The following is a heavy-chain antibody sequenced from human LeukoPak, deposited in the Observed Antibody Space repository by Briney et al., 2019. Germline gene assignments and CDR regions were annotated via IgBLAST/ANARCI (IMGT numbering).Heavy chain of an antibody. J-gene: IGHJ4*02. V-gene: IGHV4-39*07. CDR1: GGSISSSSYY. D-gene: IGHD3-3*01. CDR3: ARGDFWSGWSPSKTFDY. Sequence: PSETLSLTCTVSGGSISSSSYYWGWIRQPPGKGLEWIGSIYYSGSTYYNPSLKSRVTISVDTSKNQFSLKLSSVTAADTAVYYCARGDFWSGWSPSKTFDYWGQGTLVTVSS. CDR2: IYYSGST.